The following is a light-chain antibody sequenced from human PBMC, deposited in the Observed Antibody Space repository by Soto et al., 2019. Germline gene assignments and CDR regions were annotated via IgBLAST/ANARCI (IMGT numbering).Light chain of an antibody. CDR1: SSYVGGYDH. CDR2: EVT. V-gene: IGLV2-8*01. Sequence: QSVLTQPPAASGSPGQSVTISCTGTSSYVGGYDHVSWYQQHPGKVPKLMIYEVTKRPSGVPDRFSGSKSGNTAFLTVSGLQAEDEADYYCSSFAGFNNFYVFGTGTKVTVL. J-gene: IGLJ1*01. CDR3: SSFAGFNNFYV.